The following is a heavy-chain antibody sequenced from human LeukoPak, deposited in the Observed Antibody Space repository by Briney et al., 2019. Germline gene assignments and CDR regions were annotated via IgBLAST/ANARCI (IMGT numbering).Heavy chain of an antibody. J-gene: IGHJ5*01. CDR2: VYYSGTT. Sequence: PSETLSLTCTISSGYITTYYWSWIRQPPGKGLQYVGTVYYSGTTNYSPSLESRLSLSADASKNLLSLRLRSLTPADTAIYYCACIGDFRGNRGHFVSLGQGTLVTVSS. D-gene: IGHD2/OR15-2a*01. CDR1: SGYITTYY. CDR3: ACIGDFRGNRGHFVS. V-gene: IGHV4-59*01.